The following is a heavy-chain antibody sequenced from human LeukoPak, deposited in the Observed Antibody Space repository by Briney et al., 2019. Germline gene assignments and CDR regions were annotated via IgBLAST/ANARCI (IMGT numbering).Heavy chain of an antibody. CDR1: GFTFGNFA. J-gene: IGHJ4*01. CDR3: AKDRGRTIRPPGYFDD. V-gene: IGHV3-23*01. D-gene: IGHD3-9*01. Sequence: SGGSLRLSCTASGFTFGNFAMNWVRQPPGKGLEWLCGISSGTTTECADSVKGRFTISRDNSMNVLHLHMDNLRDEDTAIYYCAKDRGRTIRPPGYFDDWGRGTLVTVSS. CDR2: ISSGTTT.